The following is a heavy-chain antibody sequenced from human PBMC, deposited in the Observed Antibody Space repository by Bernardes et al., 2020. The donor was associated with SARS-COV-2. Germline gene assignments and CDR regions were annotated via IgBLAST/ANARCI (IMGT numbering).Heavy chain of an antibody. CDR3: ATERQSLTVFGVGHDAFDF. V-gene: IGHV3-43*01. Sequence: GSLRFSCAASGFTFEDYTMHWVRQVPGKGLEWVSLVSWDGSTTNYADSVKGRFIISRDSSRNTVHLQMDSLRKEDTALYYCATERQSLTVFGVGHDAFDFWGQGTMVTVSS. J-gene: IGHJ3*01. D-gene: IGHD3-3*01. CDR2: VSWDGSTT. CDR1: GFTFEDYT.